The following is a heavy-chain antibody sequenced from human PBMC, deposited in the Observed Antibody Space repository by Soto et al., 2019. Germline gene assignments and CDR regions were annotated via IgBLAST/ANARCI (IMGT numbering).Heavy chain of an antibody. J-gene: IGHJ5*02. D-gene: IGHD1-7*01. Sequence: SVKVSCKDSGGTFSSYAISWVRQAPGQGLEWMGGIIPIFGTANYAQKFQGRVTITADESTSTAYMELSSLRSEDTAVYYCARGLLELRSWFDPWGQGTLVTVSS. CDR1: GGTFSSYA. CDR3: ARGLLELRSWFDP. CDR2: IIPIFGTA. V-gene: IGHV1-69*13.